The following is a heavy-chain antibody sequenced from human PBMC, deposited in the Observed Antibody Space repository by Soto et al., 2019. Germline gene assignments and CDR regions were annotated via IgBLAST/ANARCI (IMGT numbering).Heavy chain of an antibody. V-gene: IGHV3-49*04. J-gene: IGHJ6*02. CDR2: IRSKAYGGTT. Sequence: GGSLRLSCTASGFTFGDYAMSWVRQAPGKGLEWVGFIRSKAYGGTTEYAASVKGRFTISRDDSKSIAYLQMNSLKTEDTAVYYCARVLLWFGELLNYYGMDVWGQGTTVTVSS. D-gene: IGHD3-10*01. CDR3: ARVLLWFGELLNYYGMDV. CDR1: GFTFGDYA.